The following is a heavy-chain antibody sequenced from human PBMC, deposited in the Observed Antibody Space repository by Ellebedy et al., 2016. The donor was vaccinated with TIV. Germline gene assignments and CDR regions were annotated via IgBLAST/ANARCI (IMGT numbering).Heavy chain of an antibody. CDR3: AKALDYGDGYGMNV. J-gene: IGHJ6*02. Sequence: GESLKISCAASGFTFSNYGMHWVRQAPGKGLEWVAVISYDGSNKYYTDSVKGRFTISRDNSKNTLDLQMNSLRAEDTAVYYCAKALDYGDGYGMNVWGQGTTVTVSS. CDR1: GFTFSNYG. D-gene: IGHD4-17*01. V-gene: IGHV3-30*18. CDR2: ISYDGSNK.